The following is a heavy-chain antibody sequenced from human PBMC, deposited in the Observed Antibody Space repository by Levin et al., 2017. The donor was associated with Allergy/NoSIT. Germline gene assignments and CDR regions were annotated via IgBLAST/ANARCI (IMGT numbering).Heavy chain of an antibody. CDR3: VKEREYCGGDCYSGDAFDI. Sequence: PGGSLRLSCSASGFTFSSYAMHWVRQAPGKGLEYVSAISSNGGSTYYADSVKGRFTISRDNSKNTLYLQMSSLRAEDTAVYYCVKEREYCGGDCYSGDAFDIWGQGTMVTVSS. CDR2: ISSNGGST. D-gene: IGHD2-21*02. V-gene: IGHV3-64D*06. CDR1: GFTFSSYA. J-gene: IGHJ3*02.